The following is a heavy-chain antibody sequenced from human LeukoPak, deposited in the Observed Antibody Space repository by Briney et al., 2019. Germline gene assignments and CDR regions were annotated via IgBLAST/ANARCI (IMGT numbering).Heavy chain of an antibody. J-gene: IGHJ4*02. Sequence: GGSLRLSCAASGFTFRSYSIHWVRQAPGKGLEWVTVVSADGRTQIYSDSVKGRFTVSRDNSLNTLHLQMNSLKTEDTAVYYCAREFGHSRWYFDYWGQGALVTVSS. CDR3: AREFGHSRWYFDY. CDR2: VSADGRTQ. CDR1: GFTFRSYS. V-gene: IGHV3-30*03. D-gene: IGHD4-23*01.